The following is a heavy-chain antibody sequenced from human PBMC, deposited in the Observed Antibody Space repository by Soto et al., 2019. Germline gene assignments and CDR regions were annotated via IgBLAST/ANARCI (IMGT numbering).Heavy chain of an antibody. CDR2: MNPNSGNT. V-gene: IGHV1-8*01. Sequence: QVQLVQSGAEVKKPGASVKISCKASGYTFTSYDINWVRQATGQGLEWMGWMNPNSGNTGYAQKFQGRVTMTRNTSISTAYMERSSLRSEDTAVYYCARYRRGSESVPAAVSDKVHYYYYMDVWGKGTTVTVSS. D-gene: IGHD2-2*01. J-gene: IGHJ6*03. CDR1: GYTFTSYD. CDR3: ARYRRGSESVPAAVSDKVHYYYYMDV.